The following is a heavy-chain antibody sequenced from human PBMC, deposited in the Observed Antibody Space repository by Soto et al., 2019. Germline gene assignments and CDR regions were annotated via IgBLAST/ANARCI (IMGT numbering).Heavy chain of an antibody. D-gene: IGHD3-22*01. V-gene: IGHV4-61*01. CDR3: ARGERNYYDSSGPDY. CDR1: GGSVSSGSYY. Sequence: ASETLSLTCTVSGGSVSSGSYYWSWIRQPPGKGLEWIGYIYYSGSTNYNPSLKSRVTISVDTSKNQFSLKLSSVTAADTAVYYCARGERNYYDSSGPDYWGQGTLVTVSS. CDR2: IYYSGST. J-gene: IGHJ4*02.